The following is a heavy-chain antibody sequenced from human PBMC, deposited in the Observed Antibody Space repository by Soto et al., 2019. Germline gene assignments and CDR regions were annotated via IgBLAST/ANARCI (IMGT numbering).Heavy chain of an antibody. D-gene: IGHD3-22*01. CDR1: GYTLTELS. J-gene: IGHJ4*02. V-gene: IGHV1-24*01. Sequence: ASVKVSCKVSGYTLTELSMHWVRQAPGKGLEWMGGFDPEDGETIYAQKFQGRVTMTEDTSTDTAYMELSSLRSEDTAVYYCATVLYYYDSSAPPGHWGQGTLVTVSS. CDR3: ATVLYYYDSSAPPGH. CDR2: FDPEDGET.